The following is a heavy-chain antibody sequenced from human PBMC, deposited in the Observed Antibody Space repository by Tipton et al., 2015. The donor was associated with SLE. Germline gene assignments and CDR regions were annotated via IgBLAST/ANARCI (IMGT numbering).Heavy chain of an antibody. CDR1: GGSMNIGVLY. CDR3: ARLHGYSYGLNWFDP. J-gene: IGHJ5*02. Sequence: TLSLTCTVSGGSMNIGVLYWGWIRQHPGKGLEWIGYISYSGSTYYNSFLKSRVTMSVDTSKNQFSLRLTSVIAADTAVYYCARLHGYSYGLNWFDPWGQGTLISVSS. CDR2: ISYSGST. D-gene: IGHD5-18*01. V-gene: IGHV4-31*03.